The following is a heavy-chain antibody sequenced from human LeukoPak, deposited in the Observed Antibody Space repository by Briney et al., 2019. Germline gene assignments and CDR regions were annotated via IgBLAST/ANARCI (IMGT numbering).Heavy chain of an antibody. CDR3: ARGGIAARRNWFDP. D-gene: IGHD6-6*01. CDR2: INPNSGGT. Sequence: ASVKVSCKASGYTFTGYYMHWVRQAPGQGLEWMGWINPNSGGTNYAQKFQGRVTMTRDTPISTAYMELSRLRSDDTAVYYCARGGIAARRNWFDPWGQGTLVTVSS. J-gene: IGHJ5*02. CDR1: GYTFTGYY. V-gene: IGHV1-2*02.